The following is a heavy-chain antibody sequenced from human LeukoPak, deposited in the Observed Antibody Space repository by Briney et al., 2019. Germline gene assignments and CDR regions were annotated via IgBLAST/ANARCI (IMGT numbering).Heavy chain of an antibody. CDR1: GYTFTGYY. CDR3: ARSWWQQLVRTGYYFDY. D-gene: IGHD6-13*01. CDR2: INPNSGGT. V-gene: IGHV1-2*02. Sequence: ASVKVSCKASGYTFTGYYMHWVRQAPGQGLEWMGWINPNSGGTNYAQKFQGRVTMTRDTSISTAYMELSRLRSDDTAVYYCARSWWQQLVRTGYYFDYWGQGTLVTVSS. J-gene: IGHJ4*02.